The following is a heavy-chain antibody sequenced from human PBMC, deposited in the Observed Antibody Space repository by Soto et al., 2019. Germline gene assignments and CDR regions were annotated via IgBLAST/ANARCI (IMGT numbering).Heavy chain of an antibody. CDR1: GGTFNSYG. V-gene: IGHV1-69*13. Sequence: SVKVSCKASGGTFNSYGISWVRQAPGQGLEWMGGIIPMFRTPNYAQNVQGRVTITVDEATSTAYLEMSSLISEDTAIYYCARGDFWSGYYSGDLWGQGTMVTSPQ. D-gene: IGHD3-3*01. CDR2: IIPMFRTP. CDR3: ARGDFWSGYYSGDL. J-gene: IGHJ5*02.